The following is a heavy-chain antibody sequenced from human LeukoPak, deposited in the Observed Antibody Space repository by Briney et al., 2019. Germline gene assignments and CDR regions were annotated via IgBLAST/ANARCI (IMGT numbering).Heavy chain of an antibody. Sequence: SETLSLTCTVSGYSISSGYYWGWIRQPPGKGREWIGSIYHSGSTYHTPSIKSRVTISVDTSKNQFSLKLSSVTAADTAVYYCARVGGGSYSVDYWGQGTLVTVSS. V-gene: IGHV4-38-2*02. D-gene: IGHD1-26*01. J-gene: IGHJ4*02. CDR1: GYSISSGYY. CDR3: ARVGGGSYSVDY. CDR2: IYHSGST.